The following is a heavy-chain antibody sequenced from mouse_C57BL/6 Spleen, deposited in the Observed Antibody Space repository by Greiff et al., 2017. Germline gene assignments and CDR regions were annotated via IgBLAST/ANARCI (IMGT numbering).Heavy chain of an antibody. Sequence: VQLQQSGPGLVQPSQSLSITCTVSGFSLTSYGVHWVRQSPGKGLEWLGVIWRGGSKDYNAAFMSRLSIIKDNSKSQVFFKMNSLQADDTTIYYCAPLTAQATEFAYWGQGTLVTVSA. D-gene: IGHD3-2*02. CDR2: IWRGGSK. CDR3: APLTAQATEFAY. CDR1: GFSLTSYG. V-gene: IGHV2-5*01. J-gene: IGHJ3*01.